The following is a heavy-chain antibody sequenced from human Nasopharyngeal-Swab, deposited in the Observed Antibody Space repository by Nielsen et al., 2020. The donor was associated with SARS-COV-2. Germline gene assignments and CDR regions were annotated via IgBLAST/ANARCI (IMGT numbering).Heavy chain of an antibody. Sequence: GGSLRLSCAASGFTFSSYWMHWVRQAPGKGLVWVSRINSDGSRTSYADSVKGRFTISRDNAKNTLYLQMNSLRAEDTAVYYCSRDPFGAMVDYFDCWGQGTLVTVSS. J-gene: IGHJ4*02. CDR3: SRDPFGAMVDYFDC. CDR1: GFTFSSYW. D-gene: IGHD5-18*01. CDR2: INSDGSRT. V-gene: IGHV3-74*01.